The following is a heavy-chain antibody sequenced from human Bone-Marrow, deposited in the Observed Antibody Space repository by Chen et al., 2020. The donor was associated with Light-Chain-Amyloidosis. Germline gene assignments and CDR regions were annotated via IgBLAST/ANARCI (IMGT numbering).Heavy chain of an antibody. V-gene: IGHV1-46*01. D-gene: IGHD3-22*01. CDR2: INPSGGST. Sequence: QVQLVQSGAEVKKPGASVKVSCKASGDTVTSYYMHWVRQAPGQGLAWMAIINPSGGSTSYAQKFQGRVTMTRDTSTSTVYMELSSLRSEDTAVYYCARDPPPYYYDSSGYYYDWYFDLWGRGTLVTVSS. J-gene: IGHJ2*01. CDR1: GDTVTSYY. CDR3: ARDPPPYYYDSSGYYYDWYFDL.